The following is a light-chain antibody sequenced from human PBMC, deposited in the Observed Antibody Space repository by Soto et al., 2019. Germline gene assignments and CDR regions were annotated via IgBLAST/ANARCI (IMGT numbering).Light chain of an antibody. Sequence: EIVMTQSPATLVVSPGERATLSCRASQSVSSNLVWYQQKPGQAPRLLIYDASTRATSIPARFSGSGSGTEFTLTISSLQSEDFAVYYCQQYNNWLYTFGQGTKLEIK. CDR2: DAS. V-gene: IGKV3-15*01. J-gene: IGKJ2*01. CDR3: QQYNNWLYT. CDR1: QSVSSN.